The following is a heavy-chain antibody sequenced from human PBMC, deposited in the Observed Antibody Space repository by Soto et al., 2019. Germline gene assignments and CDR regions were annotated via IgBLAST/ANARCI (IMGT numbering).Heavy chain of an antibody. J-gene: IGHJ5*02. CDR2: ISAYNGNT. CDR1: GYSFTSNG. V-gene: IGHV1-18*04. CDR3: ARVEPVVPAASRFDP. Sequence: QVQLVQSGAEVKKPGASVKVSCKASGYSFTSNGISWVRQAPGQGLEWMGWISAYNGNTKYVQKLQGRVTMTTDTSTSTAYMELRSLRSDDTAVYYCARVEPVVPAASRFDPWGQGTLVTVSS. D-gene: IGHD2-2*01.